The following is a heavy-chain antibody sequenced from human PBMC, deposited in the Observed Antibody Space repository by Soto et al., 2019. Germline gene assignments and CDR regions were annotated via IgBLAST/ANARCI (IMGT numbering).Heavy chain of an antibody. CDR1: GFTFSSYS. J-gene: IGHJ6*02. CDR3: ARENSSQGPHYGMDV. CDR2: ISSSISYI. D-gene: IGHD6-13*01. Sequence: EVQLVESGGGLVKPGGSLRLSCAASGFTFSSYSMNWVRQAPGKGLEWVSSISSSISYIYYADSVKGRFTISRDNAKNSLYLQMNSLRAEGTAEYYCARENSSQGPHYGMDVWGQGNTVNVSS. V-gene: IGHV3-21*01.